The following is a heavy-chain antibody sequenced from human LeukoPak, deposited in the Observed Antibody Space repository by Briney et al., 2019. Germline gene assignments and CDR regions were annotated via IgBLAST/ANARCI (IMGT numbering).Heavy chain of an antibody. V-gene: IGHV3-23*01. D-gene: IGHD3-3*01. Sequence: GGSLRLSCAASGFTFSNYAMSWVRQAPGKGLEWVSGISGAGSGTYYADSVKGRFAISRDNSKSTLYLQMNSLGAEDTAVYYCAEAWGFLGRLADYWGQGTLVTVSS. J-gene: IGHJ4*02. CDR3: AEAWGFLGRLADY. CDR1: GFTFSNYA. CDR2: ISGAGSGT.